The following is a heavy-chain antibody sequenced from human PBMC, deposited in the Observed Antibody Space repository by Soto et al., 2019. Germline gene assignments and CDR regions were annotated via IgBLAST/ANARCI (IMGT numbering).Heavy chain of an antibody. CDR1: GFTFSSYG. V-gene: IGHV3-30*18. D-gene: IGHD3-22*01. CDR2: ISYDGSNK. CDR3: AKDPKSSGVLAHFDY. J-gene: IGHJ4*02. Sequence: QVQLVESGGGVVQPGRSLRLSCAASGFTFSSYGMHWVRQAPGKGLEWVAVISYDGSNKYYADSVKGRFTISRDNSKNTLYLQMNSLRAEDTAVYYCAKDPKSSGVLAHFDYWGQGTLVTVSS.